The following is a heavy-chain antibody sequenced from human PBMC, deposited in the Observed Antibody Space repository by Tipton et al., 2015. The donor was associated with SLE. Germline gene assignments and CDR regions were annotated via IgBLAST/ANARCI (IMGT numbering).Heavy chain of an antibody. V-gene: IGHV4-59*12. J-gene: IGHJ4*02. Sequence: TLSLTCTVSGGSISSYYWSWIRQPPGKGLEWIGSIYYSGSTYYNPSLKSRVTISVDTSKNQFSLKLSSVTAADTAVYYCARSHYGDAAYYWGQGTLVTISS. D-gene: IGHD4-17*01. CDR1: GGSISSYY. CDR2: IYYSGST. CDR3: ARSHYGDAAYY.